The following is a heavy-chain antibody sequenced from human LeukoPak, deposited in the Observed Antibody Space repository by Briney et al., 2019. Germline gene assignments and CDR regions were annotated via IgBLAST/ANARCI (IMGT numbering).Heavy chain of an antibody. J-gene: IGHJ4*02. D-gene: IGHD5-18*01. V-gene: IGHV3-9*01. CDR1: RFTFDDYA. Sequence: GGSLRLSCAASRFTFDDYAMHWVRQAPGKGLEWVSGISWNSGSIGYADSVKGRFTISRDNAKNSLYLQMNSLRAEDTALYYCAKAKVHSYAENYFDYWGQGTLVTVSS. CDR2: ISWNSGSI. CDR3: AKAKVHSYAENYFDY.